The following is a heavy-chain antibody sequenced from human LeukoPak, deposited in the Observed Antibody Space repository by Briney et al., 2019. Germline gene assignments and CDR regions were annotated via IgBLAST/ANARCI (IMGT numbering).Heavy chain of an antibody. CDR1: GYSISSGYY. D-gene: IGHD3-3*01. CDR2: IYHSGST. J-gene: IGHJ4*02. V-gene: IGHV4-38-2*02. CDR3: ARVGVDFWSGYSYNDY. Sequence: SETLSLTCTVSGYSISSGYYWAWIRQPPGKGLEWIGTIYHSGSTNYNPSLKSRVTISVDTSKNQSSLKLSSVTAADTAVYYCARVGVDFWSGYSYNDYWGQGTLVTVSS.